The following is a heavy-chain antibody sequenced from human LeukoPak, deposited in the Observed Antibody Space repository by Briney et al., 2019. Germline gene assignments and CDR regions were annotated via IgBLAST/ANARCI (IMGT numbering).Heavy chain of an antibody. CDR3: ARGPSGSYWPIGWFDP. CDR1: GFTFSSYS. D-gene: IGHD1-26*01. Sequence: GGSLRLSCAASGFTFSSYSMNWVRQAPGKGLEWVSYISSSSSTIYYADSVKGRFTISRDNVENSLYLQMNSLRDEDTAVYYCARGPSGSYWPIGWFDPWGQGTLVTVSS. CDR2: ISSSSSTI. V-gene: IGHV3-48*02. J-gene: IGHJ5*02.